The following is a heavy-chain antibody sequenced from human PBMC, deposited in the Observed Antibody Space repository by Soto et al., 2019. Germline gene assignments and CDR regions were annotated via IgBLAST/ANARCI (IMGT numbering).Heavy chain of an antibody. V-gene: IGHV3-53*01. CDR1: GFTVSSNY. J-gene: IGHJ4*02. CDR3: ASEYSSSTIFDY. CDR2: IYSGGST. D-gene: IGHD6-6*01. Sequence: LRLSCAASGFTVSSNYMSWVRQAPGKGLEWVSVIYSGGSTYYADSVKGRFTISRDNSKNTLYLQMNSLRAEDTAVYYCASEYSSSTIFDYWGQGTLVTVSS.